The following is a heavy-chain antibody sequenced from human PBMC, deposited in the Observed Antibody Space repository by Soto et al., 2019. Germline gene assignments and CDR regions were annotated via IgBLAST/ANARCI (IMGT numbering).Heavy chain of an antibody. Sequence: GGSLRLSCAASGFTFSNYAMSWVRQTPAKGLEWVSAISGTSGRTFAADSVKGRFTISRDNSKKTLYLQMNSLTAEDTGLYYCAKASGGYSSSSRALFDSWGQGTLVTVSS. CDR3: AKASGGYSSSSRALFDS. D-gene: IGHD6-6*01. J-gene: IGHJ4*02. V-gene: IGHV3-23*01. CDR2: ISGTSGRT. CDR1: GFTFSNYA.